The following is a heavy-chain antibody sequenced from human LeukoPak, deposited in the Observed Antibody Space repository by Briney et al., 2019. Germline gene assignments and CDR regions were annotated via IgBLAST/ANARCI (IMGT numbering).Heavy chain of an antibody. J-gene: IGHJ3*01. CDR2: INWDGSAT. Sequence: PGGFLRLSCAVSEFSFDDYPMHWVRQVPGKGLEWVSLINWDGSATHYAGSVKGRFTVSRDNRRYSLYLQMTSLRADDTAVYYCAKGPDSTLVGALDLWGQGTLVTVSS. CDR1: EFSFDDYP. V-gene: IGHV3-43D*04. CDR3: AKGPDSTLVGALDL. D-gene: IGHD5-18*01.